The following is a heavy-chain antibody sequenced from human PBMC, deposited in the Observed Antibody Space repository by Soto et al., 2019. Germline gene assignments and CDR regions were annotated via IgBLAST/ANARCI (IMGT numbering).Heavy chain of an antibody. D-gene: IGHD1-26*01. V-gene: IGHV1-69*01. CDR2: IIPIFGTA. Sequence: QVQLVQSGAEVKKPGSSVKVSCKASGGTFSSYSINWVRQAPGQGLEWMGEIIPIFGTANYAQKFQGRVTISADESTSTASMELSSLRSEDTAVYYCARDGGRHSGGIDYWGQGNLVTVSS. CDR3: ARDGGRHSGGIDY. CDR1: GGTFSSYS. J-gene: IGHJ4*02.